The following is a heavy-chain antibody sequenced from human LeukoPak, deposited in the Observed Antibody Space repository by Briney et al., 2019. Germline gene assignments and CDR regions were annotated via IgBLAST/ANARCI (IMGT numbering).Heavy chain of an antibody. J-gene: IGHJ4*02. V-gene: IGHV3-23*01. CDR2: IFPSGGEI. CDR1: GFTFSTFA. Sequence: GGSLRLSCAASGFTFSTFAMVWVRQPPGKGLEWVSSIFPSGGEIHYADSVRGRFTISRDNSKSTLSLQMNSLRAEDTAVYYCANGPHYNILTGFYKVRSHLDYWGQGTLVTVSS. D-gene: IGHD3-9*01. CDR3: ANGPHYNILTGFYKVRSHLDY.